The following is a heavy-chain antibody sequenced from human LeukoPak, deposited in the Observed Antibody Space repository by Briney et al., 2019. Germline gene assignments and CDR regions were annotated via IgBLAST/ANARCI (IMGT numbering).Heavy chain of an antibody. V-gene: IGHV1-58*01. CDR3: AAGGNRGYDYYYMDI. Sequence: SVKVSCKAAGCAFTGSAVQSVRQARGQRLEWIGRIVVGGGNTNYAQKFQERVTITRDLSTSTAYMELSSLRSEDTAVYYCAAGGNRGYDYYYMDIWGKGTTVTVSS. CDR2: IVVGGGNT. D-gene: IGHD4-23*01. J-gene: IGHJ6*03. CDR1: GCAFTGSA.